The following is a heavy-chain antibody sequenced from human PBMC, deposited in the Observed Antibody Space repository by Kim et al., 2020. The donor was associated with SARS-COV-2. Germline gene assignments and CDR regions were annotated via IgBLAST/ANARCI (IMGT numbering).Heavy chain of an antibody. J-gene: IGHJ6*02. CDR3: ARSGGFWGYYNLDV. CDR1: GYTFSSHG. Sequence: ASVKVYCKTSGYTFSSHGISWVRQAPGQGPEWMGWINVYNGDTKYAERLQGRVTMTTDTSTRTAYMELRGLRSDDTAVYYCARSGGFWGYYNLDVWGQGTTVTVPS. V-gene: IGHV1-18*04. CDR2: INVYNGDT. D-gene: IGHD2-15*01.